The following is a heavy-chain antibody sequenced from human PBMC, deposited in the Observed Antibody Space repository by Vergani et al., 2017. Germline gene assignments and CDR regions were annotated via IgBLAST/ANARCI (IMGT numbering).Heavy chain of an antibody. Sequence: EVQLLQSGGGVIQPGGSVRLSCAASGFTFSACPMTWVRQAPGKGLEWVSAISARYPSTYYADSVKGRFTISRDNAKNSLYLQMNSLRAEDTAVYYCARDHRVLTGYESLSYWGQGTLVTVSS. CDR2: ISARYPST. CDR1: GFTFSACP. D-gene: IGHD3-9*01. J-gene: IGHJ4*02. V-gene: IGHV3-23*01. CDR3: ARDHRVLTGYESLSY.